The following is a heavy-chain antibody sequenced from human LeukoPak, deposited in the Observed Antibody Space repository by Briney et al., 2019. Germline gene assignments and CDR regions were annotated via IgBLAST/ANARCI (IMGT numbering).Heavy chain of an antibody. CDR1: GYSISSGYY. Sequence: SETLSLTCTVSGYSISSGYYWGWIRQPPGKGLEWIGSIYHSGSTYYNPSLKSRVTISVDTSKNQFSLKLSSVTAADTAVYYCAGSSQGLALDCWGQGALVTVSS. J-gene: IGHJ4*02. CDR3: AGSSQGLALDC. V-gene: IGHV4-38-2*02. CDR2: IYHSGST. D-gene: IGHD6-19*01.